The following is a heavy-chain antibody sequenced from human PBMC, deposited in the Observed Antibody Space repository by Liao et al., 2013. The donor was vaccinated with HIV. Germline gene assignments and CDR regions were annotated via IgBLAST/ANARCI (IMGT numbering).Heavy chain of an antibody. CDR1: GGSISGYY. Sequence: QVQLQQWGAGLLKSSETLSLTCAVYGGSISGYYLGWIRQSPGKGPEWIGEINHSGSTNYYPSVRSRITISIDTSKKQFSLKLSSMTAADTAVYYCARGGGGARNAFDIWGQG. J-gene: IGHJ3*02. D-gene: IGHD2-15*01. CDR3: ARGGGGARNAFDI. V-gene: IGHV4-34*01. CDR2: INHSGST.